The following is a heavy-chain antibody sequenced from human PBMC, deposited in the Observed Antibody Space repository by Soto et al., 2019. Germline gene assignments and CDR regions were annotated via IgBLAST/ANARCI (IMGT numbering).Heavy chain of an antibody. Sequence: PSETLSLTCNVSGASISRSSYYWGLILQPPGKGLEWIGSIYYSGHTYYNPSLKSRVTISVDTSKNQFSLRLSSVTAADTAVYYCARPSILGVVQFDYWGQGTLVTVSS. CDR1: GASISRSSYY. CDR3: ARPSILGVVQFDY. CDR2: IYYSGHT. V-gene: IGHV4-39*01. J-gene: IGHJ4*02. D-gene: IGHD3-3*01.